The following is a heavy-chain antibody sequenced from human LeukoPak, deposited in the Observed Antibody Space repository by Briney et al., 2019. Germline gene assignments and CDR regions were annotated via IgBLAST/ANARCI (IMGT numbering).Heavy chain of an antibody. D-gene: IGHD1-1*01. CDR1: GYTFTSYD. Sequence: ASVKVSCKASGYTFTSYDINWVRQATGQGLEWMGWMNPNSGNTGYARKFQGRVTITRNTSISTAYMELSSLRSEDTPVYYCAREVTTGTTNWFDPWGQGTLVTVSS. V-gene: IGHV1-8*03. J-gene: IGHJ5*02. CDR3: AREVTTGTTNWFDP. CDR2: MNPNSGNT.